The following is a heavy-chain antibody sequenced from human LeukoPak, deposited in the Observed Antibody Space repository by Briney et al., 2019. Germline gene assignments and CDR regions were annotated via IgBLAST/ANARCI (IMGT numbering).Heavy chain of an antibody. J-gene: IGHJ4*02. Sequence: SETLSLTCAVYIGSFSDFHWSWIRQPPGKGLEWIAEINHSGSTNYNPSLKSRVTISVDTSKNQFSLKLNSVTAADTAVYYCARVRAIFGVVTHFDYWGQGTLVTVSS. V-gene: IGHV4-34*01. CDR3: ARVRAIFGVVTHFDY. CDR1: IGSFSDFH. CDR2: INHSGST. D-gene: IGHD3-3*01.